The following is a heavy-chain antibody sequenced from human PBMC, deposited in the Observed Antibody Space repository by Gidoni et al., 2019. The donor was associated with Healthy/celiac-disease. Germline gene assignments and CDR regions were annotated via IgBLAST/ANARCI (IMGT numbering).Heavy chain of an antibody. CDR1: GFTFSSYS. CDR2: ISISRSYI. Sequence: EVQLVESGGGLVKPGGSLRLSCAASGFTFSSYSMNWVRQAPGKGLEWVSSISISRSYIYYADSVKGRFTISRDNAKNSLYLQRNSLRAEDTAVYYCARGMGETYYDILTGYGVVFDYWGQGTLVTVSS. J-gene: IGHJ4*02. D-gene: IGHD3-9*01. V-gene: IGHV3-21*01. CDR3: ARGMGETYYDILTGYGVVFDY.